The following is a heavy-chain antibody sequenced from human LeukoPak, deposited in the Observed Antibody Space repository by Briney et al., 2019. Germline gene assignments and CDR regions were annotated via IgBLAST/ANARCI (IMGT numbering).Heavy chain of an antibody. Sequence: GGSLRLSCAVSGFTFSSSWMHWVRQAPGKGLVWVSHIKTDGSTTAYADSVKGRFTISRDNAKYTLYLQMNSLRAEDTGVYYCARGNQQLPRSTPDYWGQGTLVTVSS. CDR3: ARGNQQLPRSTPDY. V-gene: IGHV3-74*01. CDR1: GFTFSSSW. CDR2: IKTDGSTT. J-gene: IGHJ4*02. D-gene: IGHD2-2*01.